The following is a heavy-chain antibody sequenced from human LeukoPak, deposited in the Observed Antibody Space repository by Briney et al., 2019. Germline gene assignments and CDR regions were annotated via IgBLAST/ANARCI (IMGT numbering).Heavy chain of an antibody. CDR2: IYLNSGGT. D-gene: IGHD3-10*01. Sequence: ASVKVSCKASGYTFTGYYMLWVRQAPRQGREWMGWIYLNSGGTNDAQKFQGRVNMTRDTSISTAYMEVSRLRSDDTAVYYCASEASVGVRGVIILSSGFDYWGQGTLVTVSS. CDR1: GYTFTGYY. CDR3: ASEASVGVRGVIILSSGFDY. V-gene: IGHV1-2*02. J-gene: IGHJ4*02.